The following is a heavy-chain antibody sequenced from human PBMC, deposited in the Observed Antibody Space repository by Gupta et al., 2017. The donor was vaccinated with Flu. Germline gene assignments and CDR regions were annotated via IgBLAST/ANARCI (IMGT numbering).Heavy chain of an antibody. J-gene: IGHJ5*02. V-gene: IGHV1-2*06. Sequence: QAPGHGLEWMGRINPNSGGTNYAQNFQDRVTLTRDTSINTAYMELISLRFDDTALYYCATIVNCTTTNCQQTWGQGTLVTVSS. CDR2: INPNSGGT. D-gene: IGHD2-2*01. CDR3: ATIVNCTTTNCQQT.